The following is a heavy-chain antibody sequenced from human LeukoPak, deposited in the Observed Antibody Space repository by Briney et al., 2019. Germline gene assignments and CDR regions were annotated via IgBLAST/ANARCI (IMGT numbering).Heavy chain of an antibody. V-gene: IGHV1-18*01. CDR2: ISAYNGNT. CDR1: VYPFSSYG. D-gene: IGHD1-26*01. CDR3: ASGAYYPFDF. J-gene: IGHJ4*02. Sequence: GAPVKVSCKGSVYPFSSYGITWVRQAPGQGLEWVGWISAYNGNTQYGQNVQGRVTMTTETSTSTAYMELRNLRSDDTAVYFCASGAYYPFDFWGQGTLVTVSS.